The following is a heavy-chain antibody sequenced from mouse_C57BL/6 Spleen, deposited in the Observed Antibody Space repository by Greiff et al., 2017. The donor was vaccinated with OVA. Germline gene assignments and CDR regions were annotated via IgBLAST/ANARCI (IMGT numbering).Heavy chain of an antibody. CDR2: IDPSDSYT. J-gene: IGHJ2*01. CDR1: GYTFTSYW. D-gene: IGHD2-3*01. CDR3: ARYYDGYLLDY. Sequence: QVQLQQPGAELVMPGASVKLSCKASGYTFTSYWMHWVKQRPGQGLAWIGEIDPSDSYTNYNQKFKGKSTLTVDKSSSTAYMQLSSLTSEDSAVYYCARYYDGYLLDYWGQGTTLTVSS. V-gene: IGHV1-69*01.